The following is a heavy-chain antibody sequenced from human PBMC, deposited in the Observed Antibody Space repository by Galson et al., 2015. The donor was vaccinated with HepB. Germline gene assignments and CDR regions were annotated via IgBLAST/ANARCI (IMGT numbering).Heavy chain of an antibody. J-gene: IGHJ5*02. Sequence: SVKVSCKASGYTFTSYYMHWVRQAPGQGLEWMGIINPSGGSTSYAQKFQGRVTMTRDTSTSTVYMELSSLRSEDTAVYYCATAEPRTQRGDSTHGFDPWGQGTLVTVSS. CDR1: GYTFTSYY. CDR2: INPSGGST. D-gene: IGHD6-13*01. V-gene: IGHV1-46*01. CDR3: ATAEPRTQRGDSTHGFDP.